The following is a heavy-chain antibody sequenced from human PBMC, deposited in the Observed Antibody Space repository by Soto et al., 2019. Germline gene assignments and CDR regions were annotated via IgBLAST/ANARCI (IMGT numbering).Heavy chain of an antibody. CDR3: AAFNSVVTGYYYYGMDA. Sequence: PGESLKISCKGSGYSFPSYWIGWVRQRPGKGLEWMGIIYPGDSDTRYSPFFQGQVTISPDKPISTAYLQWSSLKASDTAMYYCAAFNSVVTGYYYYGMDAWGQGTTVTVSS. CDR2: IYPGDSDT. V-gene: IGHV5-51*01. D-gene: IGHD2-15*01. J-gene: IGHJ6*02. CDR1: GYSFPSYW.